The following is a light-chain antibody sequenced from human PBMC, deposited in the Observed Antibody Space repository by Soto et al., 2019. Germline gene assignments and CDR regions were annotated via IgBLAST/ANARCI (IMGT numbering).Light chain of an antibody. CDR3: QQYGDSPFA. CDR2: AAT. J-gene: IGKJ3*01. Sequence: EIVLTQSPGTLSLSPGERATLSCRASQSIYINSLAWYQHKRGQAPRLLIYAATVRATAVPDRFNGSGSGTDCALTISILEPEDSAMYSCQQYGDSPFAFGPGTKLDVK. V-gene: IGKV3-20*01. CDR1: QSIYINS.